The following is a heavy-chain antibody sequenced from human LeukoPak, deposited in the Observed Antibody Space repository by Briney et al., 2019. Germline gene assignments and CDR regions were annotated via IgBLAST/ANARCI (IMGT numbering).Heavy chain of an antibody. V-gene: IGHV4-28*05. CDR3: ARLRVVPAAPGGYFDY. CDR1: GYSISSSNW. J-gene: IGHJ4*02. D-gene: IGHD2-2*01. Sequence: PSETLSLTCAVSGYSISSSNWWGWIRQPPGKGLEWIGYIYYSGSIYYNPSLKSRVTMSVDTSKNQFSLKLSSVTAVDTAVYYCARLRVVPAAPGGYFDYWGQGTLVTVSS. CDR2: IYYSGSI.